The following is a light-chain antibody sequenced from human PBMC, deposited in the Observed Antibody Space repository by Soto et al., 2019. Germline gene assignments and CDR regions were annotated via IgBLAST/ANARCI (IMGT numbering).Light chain of an antibody. V-gene: IGLV1-40*01. CDR2: GNN. J-gene: IGLJ1*01. CDR1: SSNIGAGYD. Sequence: QSVLTQPPSVSGAPGQRVTMSCTGSSSNIGAGYDVHWYQRLPGTAPKVLIYGNNNRPSGVPDRFSGSKSGTSASLAITGLQAEDESDYYCQSYDSSLSGSYVFGTGTKVTVL. CDR3: QSYDSSLSGSYV.